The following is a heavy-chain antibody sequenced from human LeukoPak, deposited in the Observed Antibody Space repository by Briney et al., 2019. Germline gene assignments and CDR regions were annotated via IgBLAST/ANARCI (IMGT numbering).Heavy chain of an antibody. Sequence: SETLSLICTVSGGSISGDYWSWIRQPAGKGLEWIGHIYISGSTNYNPSLKSRVTMSLDTSKNQFSLKVSSVTAADTAVYYCARWEVRLNAFEMWGQGTMVTVSS. D-gene: IGHD3-10*01. CDR1: GGSISGDY. V-gene: IGHV4-4*07. J-gene: IGHJ3*02. CDR2: IYISGST. CDR3: ARWEVRLNAFEM.